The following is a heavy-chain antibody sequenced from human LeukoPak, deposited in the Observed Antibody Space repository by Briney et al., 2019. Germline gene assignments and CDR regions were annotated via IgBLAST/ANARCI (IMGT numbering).Heavy chain of an antibody. V-gene: IGHV3-30-3*01. Sequence: GGSLRLSCAASGFTFSSYAMHWVRQAPGKGLEWLAVISYDGSNKYYADSVKGRFTISRDNSKNTLYLQMNSLRAEDTAVYYCARGIVVVPAAPWYYYGMDVWGQGTTVTVSS. CDR3: ARGIVVVPAAPWYYYGMDV. CDR1: GFTFSSYA. J-gene: IGHJ6*02. D-gene: IGHD2-2*01. CDR2: ISYDGSNK.